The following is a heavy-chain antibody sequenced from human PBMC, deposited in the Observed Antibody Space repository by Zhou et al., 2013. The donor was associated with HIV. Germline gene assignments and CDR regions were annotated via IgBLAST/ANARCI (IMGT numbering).Heavy chain of an antibody. D-gene: IGHD2-8*01. V-gene: IGHV1-2*02. J-gene: IGHJ4*02. CDR3: ARDRNDDGPIQGDY. CDR2: INPNSGGT. CDR1: GYTFTGYY. Sequence: QVQLVQTGAEVESPGASVKVSCKTSGYTFTGYYMNWVRQAPGQGLEWLGWINPNSGGTNYAQNFRGRITMTGDTSISTAYMELSKLRSDDTAVYYCARDRNDDGPIQGDYWGQGTLVTVSS.